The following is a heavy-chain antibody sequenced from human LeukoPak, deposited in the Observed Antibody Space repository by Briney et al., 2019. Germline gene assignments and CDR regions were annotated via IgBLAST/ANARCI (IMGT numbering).Heavy chain of an antibody. CDR1: GYTFTGYF. CDR3: AREDSTGYSSLDY. V-gene: IGHV1-2*02. Sequence: ASVKVSCKGSGYTFTGYFMHWVRQAPGQGLEWMGWINLKSGGTKYAQKFQDRVTMTRDTSINIAYMELNRLTSDNTALYYCAREDSTGYSSLDYWGQGTLVTVSS. D-gene: IGHD3-22*01. J-gene: IGHJ4*02. CDR2: INLKSGGT.